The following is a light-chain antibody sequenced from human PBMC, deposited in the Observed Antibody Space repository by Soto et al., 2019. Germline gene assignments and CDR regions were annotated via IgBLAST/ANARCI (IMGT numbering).Light chain of an antibody. Sequence: SYELTQPSSVSVSPGQTARITCSGDVLAKKYARWFQQKPGQAPVLVIYKDSERPSGIPERFSGSSSGTTVTLTISGAQVEDEADYYGYSAADKNLGFGGGTKLTV. CDR2: KDS. V-gene: IGLV3-27*01. CDR3: YSAADKNLG. J-gene: IGLJ2*01. CDR1: VLAKKY.